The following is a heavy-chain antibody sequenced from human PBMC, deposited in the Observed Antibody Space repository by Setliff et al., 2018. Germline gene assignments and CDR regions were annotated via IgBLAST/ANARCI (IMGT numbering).Heavy chain of an antibody. J-gene: IGHJ6*03. Sequence: SETLSLTCTVSGGSISSDYWSWIRQPPGKGLEWIGYIYSSGSTKYNPSLKSRVTISVDTSKNQFSLKLNSVTAADTAVYYCARLGTTIPTSGTWTYYYYYYMDVWGKGTTGTVSS. D-gene: IGHD2-21*01. CDR1: GGSISSDY. CDR2: IYSSGST. V-gene: IGHV4-4*08. CDR3: ARLGTTIPTSGTWTYYYYYYMDV.